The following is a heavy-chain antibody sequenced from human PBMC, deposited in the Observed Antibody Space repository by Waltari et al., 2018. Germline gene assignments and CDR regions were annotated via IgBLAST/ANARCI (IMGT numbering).Heavy chain of an antibody. V-gene: IGHV3-48*04. CDR1: GFTFSSYS. D-gene: IGHD1-26*01. J-gene: IGHJ4*02. Sequence: EILVVESGGGLVQPGGSLRLSCAASGFTFSSYSMTWVRQAPGKGLEWVSYISATSSSIYYAASVKGRFTISRDNAQNSLYLQMNSLRAEDTALYYCARLGVSHFDCWGQGTLVTVSS. CDR2: ISATSSSI. CDR3: ARLGVSHFDC.